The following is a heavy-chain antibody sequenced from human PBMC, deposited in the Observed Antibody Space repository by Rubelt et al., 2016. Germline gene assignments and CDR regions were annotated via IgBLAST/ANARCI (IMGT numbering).Heavy chain of an antibody. J-gene: IGHJ5*02. D-gene: IGHD6-19*01. Sequence: QLQLQESGPGLVKPSETLSLTCTVSGGSISSGSYSWGWIRQPPGEGLEWIGYIHSSGSASYNPSLKSRVTMSVDTSKNQFSRKVRSVTAADTAVYYGAREVPGDGTAFDPWGQGTLVTVSS. CDR1: GGSISSGSYS. CDR2: IHSSGSA. V-gene: IGHV4-61*01. CDR3: AREVPGDGTAFDP.